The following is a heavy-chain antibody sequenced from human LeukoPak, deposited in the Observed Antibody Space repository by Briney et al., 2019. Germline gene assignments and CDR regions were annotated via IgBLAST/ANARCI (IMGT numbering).Heavy chain of an antibody. J-gene: IGHJ5*02. D-gene: IGHD1-1*01. CDR2: VDPEDGET. Sequence: ALVKVSCKVSGYTFTDYYMHWVQQAPGKGLEWMGLVDPEDGETIYAEKFQGRVTITADTSTDTAYMELSSLRSEDTAVYYCARGTIWNWFDPWGQGTLVTVSS. CDR3: ARGTIWNWFDP. CDR1: GYTFTDYY. V-gene: IGHV1-69-2*01.